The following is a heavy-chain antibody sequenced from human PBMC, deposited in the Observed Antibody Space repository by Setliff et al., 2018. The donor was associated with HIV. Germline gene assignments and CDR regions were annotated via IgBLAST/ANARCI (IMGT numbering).Heavy chain of an antibody. V-gene: IGHV4-59*08. D-gene: IGHD3-10*01. CDR1: GGSISTYY. J-gene: IGHJ4*02. CDR2: IYYTGST. CDR3: ARHYYGSGSPIDY. Sequence: PSETLSLTCTVSGGSISTYYWSWIRQSPERRLEWVGYIYYTGSTSYNPSLKNRATISVDTSKNQFSLKVTSMTAADTAIYYCARHYYGSGSPIDYWGQGALVTVS.